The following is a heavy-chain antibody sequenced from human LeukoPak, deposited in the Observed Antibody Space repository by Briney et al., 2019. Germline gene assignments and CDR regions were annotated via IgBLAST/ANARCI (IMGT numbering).Heavy chain of an antibody. Sequence: SQTLSLTCTVSGGSISSGGYYWSWIRQPPGKGLEWIGYIYHSGSTYYNPSLKSRVTISVDRSKNQFSLKLSSVTAADTAVYYCARTGFLEWFLGYYFDYWGQGTLVTVSS. J-gene: IGHJ4*02. V-gene: IGHV4-30-2*01. CDR1: GGSISSGGYY. CDR3: ARTGFLEWFLGYYFDY. D-gene: IGHD3-3*01. CDR2: IYHSGST.